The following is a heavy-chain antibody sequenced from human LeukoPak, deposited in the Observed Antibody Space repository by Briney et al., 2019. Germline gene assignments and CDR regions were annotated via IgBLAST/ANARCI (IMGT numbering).Heavy chain of an antibody. CDR1: GFTFSDYY. CDR2: ISTSTGYT. J-gene: IGHJ6*02. Sequence: GGSLRLSCAASGFTFSDYYMSWIRQAPGKGLEWVSYISTSTGYTNYADSVKGRFTISRDNAKKSLYLQMNSLRAEDTAVYYCARANEGYHYYGMDVWGQGTTVTVSS. CDR3: ARANEGYHYYGMDV. V-gene: IGHV3-11*05.